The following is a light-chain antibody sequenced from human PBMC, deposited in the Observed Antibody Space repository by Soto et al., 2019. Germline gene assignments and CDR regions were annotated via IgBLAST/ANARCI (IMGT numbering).Light chain of an antibody. J-gene: IGKJ2*01. Sequence: DIQMTQSPSSLSASVGDRVTITCRASQSIYSSLNWYHQKPGKAPKLLIYAASNLQSGVPSRFSGGGSGTDFTLSISSLQPEDFANYYGQQSDSAPYTFGQGTKLEI. CDR3: QQSDSAPYT. CDR2: AAS. V-gene: IGKV1-39*01. CDR1: QSIYSS.